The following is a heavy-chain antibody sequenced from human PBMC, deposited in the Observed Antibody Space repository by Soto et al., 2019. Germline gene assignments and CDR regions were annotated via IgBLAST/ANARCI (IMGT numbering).Heavy chain of an antibody. D-gene: IGHD6-13*01. J-gene: IGHJ4*02. V-gene: IGHV1-2*02. CDR2: INPNSGGT. CDR1: GYTFTGYY. Sequence: ASVKVSCKASGYTFTGYYMHWVRQAPGQGLEWMGWINPNSGGTNYAQKFQGRVTMTRDTSISTAYMELSRLRSDDTAVYYCARVNRMRSGGGDGSSWYGVDYWGQGTLVTVSS. CDR3: ARVNRMRSGGGDGSSWYGVDY.